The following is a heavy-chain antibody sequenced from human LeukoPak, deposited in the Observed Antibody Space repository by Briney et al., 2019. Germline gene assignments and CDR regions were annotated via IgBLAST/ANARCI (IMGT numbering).Heavy chain of an antibody. CDR3: ARKISSGSYGY. CDR2: INHSGST. CDR1: GGSFSGYY. J-gene: IGHJ4*02. D-gene: IGHD1-26*01. Sequence: PSETLSLTCAVYGGSFSGYYWSWIRQPPGKGLERIGEINHSGSTNYNPSLKSRVTISVDTSKNQFSLKLSSVTAADTAVYYCARKISSGSYGYWGQGTLVTVSS. V-gene: IGHV4-34*01.